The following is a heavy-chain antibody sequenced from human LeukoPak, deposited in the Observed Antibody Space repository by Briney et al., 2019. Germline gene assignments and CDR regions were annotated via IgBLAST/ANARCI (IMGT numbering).Heavy chain of an antibody. Sequence: SETLSLTCTVSSGSISNNDYYWGWIRQPPGKGLEWIASIYYSGSTYYNKSLKSRVTISVDTSKNQFSLKLSSVTAADTAVYYCARALYTVALDYWGQGTLVTVSS. CDR1: SGSISNNDYY. J-gene: IGHJ4*02. CDR3: ARALYTVALDY. V-gene: IGHV4-39*07. CDR2: IYYSGST. D-gene: IGHD4-23*01.